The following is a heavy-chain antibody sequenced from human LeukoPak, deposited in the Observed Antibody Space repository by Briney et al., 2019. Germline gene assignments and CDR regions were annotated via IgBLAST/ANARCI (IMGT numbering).Heavy chain of an antibody. V-gene: IGHV3-21*04. D-gene: IGHD6-19*01. Sequence: PGGSLRLSCAASGFTFSSYSMNWVRQAPGKGLEWVSSISSSSSYIYYADSVKGRFTISRDNSENTLYLQMDSLRAQDTAVYYCAKSLAVPGSPDYWGLGTLVTVSS. CDR3: AKSLAVPGSPDY. CDR2: ISSSSSYI. J-gene: IGHJ4*02. CDR1: GFTFSSYS.